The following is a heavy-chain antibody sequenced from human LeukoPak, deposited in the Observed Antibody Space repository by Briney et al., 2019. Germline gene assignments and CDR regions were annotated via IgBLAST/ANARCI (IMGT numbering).Heavy chain of an antibody. J-gene: IGHJ6*02. V-gene: IGHV1-69*01. CDR3: ARSSSDIVVVPAANYYYYYYGMDV. Sequence: SVKVSCKASGGTFISYAISWVRQAPGQGLEWMGGIIPIFGTANYAQKFQGRVTITADESTSTAYMELSSLRSEDTAVYYCARSSSDIVVVPAANYYYYYYGMDVWGQGTTVTVSS. CDR1: GGTFISYA. D-gene: IGHD2-2*01. CDR2: IIPIFGTA.